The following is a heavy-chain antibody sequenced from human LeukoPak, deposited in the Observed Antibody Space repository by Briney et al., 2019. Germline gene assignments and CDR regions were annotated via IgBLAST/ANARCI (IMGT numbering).Heavy chain of an antibody. CDR3: ARAPLWDILTGYSLTHFDY. CDR2: INHSGST. Sequence: SETPSLTCAVYGGSFSGYYWSWIRQPPGKGLEWIGEINHSGSTNYNPSLKSRVTISVDTSKNQFSLKLSSVTAADTAVYYCARAPLWDILTGYSLTHFDYWGQGTLVTVSS. D-gene: IGHD3-9*01. CDR1: GGSFSGYY. V-gene: IGHV4-34*01. J-gene: IGHJ4*02.